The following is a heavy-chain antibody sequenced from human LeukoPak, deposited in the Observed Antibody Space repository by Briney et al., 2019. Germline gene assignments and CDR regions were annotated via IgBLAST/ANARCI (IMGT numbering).Heavy chain of an antibody. CDR1: GFTVSSNY. CDR2: IYSGGST. Sequence: GGSLRLSXAASGFTVSSNYMSWVGQAPGKGLEWVSVIYSGGSTYYADSVKGRFTISRDNSKNTLYLQMNSLRAEDTAVYYCARGHRGYSYGYDYWGQGTLVTVSS. V-gene: IGHV3-53*01. CDR3: ARGHRGYSYGYDY. J-gene: IGHJ4*02. D-gene: IGHD5-18*01.